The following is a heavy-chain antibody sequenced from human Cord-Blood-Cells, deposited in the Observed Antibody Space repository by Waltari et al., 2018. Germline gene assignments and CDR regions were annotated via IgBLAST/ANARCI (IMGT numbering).Heavy chain of an antibody. CDR3: ARGAVAGTVFDY. D-gene: IGHD6-19*01. CDR1: GGSISSSSYY. Sequence: QPQLQESGPGLVKPSETLSLTCTVSGGSISSSSYYWGWIRQPPGKGLEWIGSIYYSGSTYYNPALKSRVTISVDTSKNQFSLKLSSVTAADTAVYYCARGAVAGTVFDYWGQGTLVTVSS. CDR2: IYYSGST. J-gene: IGHJ4*02. V-gene: IGHV4-39*01.